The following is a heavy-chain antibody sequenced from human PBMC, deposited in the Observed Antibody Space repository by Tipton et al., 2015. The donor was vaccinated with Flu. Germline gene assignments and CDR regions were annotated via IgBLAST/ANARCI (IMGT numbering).Heavy chain of an antibody. J-gene: IGHJ6*02. V-gene: IGHV3-11*04. CDR1: GFTFSDYY. D-gene: IGHD6-19*01. CDR2: IDGSGTTI. CDR3: ARELPYNSGWYPPRMDV. Sequence: QVQLVQSGGGLVKPGGSLRLSCAASGFTFSDYYMSWIRLAPGKGLEWVSYIDGSGTTIYYAESVKGRFTISRDNAKNSLSLQMNSLRAEDTAVYYCARELPYNSGWYPPRMDVWGQGTTVTVSS.